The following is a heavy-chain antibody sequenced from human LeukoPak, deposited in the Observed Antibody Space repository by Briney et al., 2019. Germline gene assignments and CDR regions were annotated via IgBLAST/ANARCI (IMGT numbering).Heavy chain of an antibody. D-gene: IGHD3-10*01. CDR1: GYIFTSYY. J-gene: IGHJ4*02. V-gene: IGHV5-51*01. Sequence: GESLKISCKASGYIFTSYYIGWVRQMPGKGLEWMAMIYPGDSHTRYSPSFQGRVSISVDKSISAAYLQWSSLEASDTAMYYCARQIGDDSGSYYKTPFDYWGQGTVVTASS. CDR3: ARQIGDDSGSYYKTPFDY. CDR2: IYPGDSHT.